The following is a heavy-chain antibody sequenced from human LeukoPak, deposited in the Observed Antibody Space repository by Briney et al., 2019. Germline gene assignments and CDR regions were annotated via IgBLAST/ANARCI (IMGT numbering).Heavy chain of an antibody. CDR3: ARDYDHYMDV. CDR2: IKQDGSEK. CDR1: GFTFSRSW. V-gene: IGHV3-7*01. Sequence: GGSLRLSCAASGFTFSRSWMSWVRQAPGKGLEWVANIKQDGSEKYYVDSVKGRFTISRDNAKNSLYLQMNSLRAEDTAVYYCARDYDHYMDVWGKGTTVTVSS. J-gene: IGHJ6*03.